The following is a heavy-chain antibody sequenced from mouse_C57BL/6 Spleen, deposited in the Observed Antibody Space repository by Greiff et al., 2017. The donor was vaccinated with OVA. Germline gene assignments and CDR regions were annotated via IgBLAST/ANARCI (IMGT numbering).Heavy chain of an antibody. CDR1: GYAFTNYL. J-gene: IGHJ4*01. Sequence: QVQLQQSGAELVRPGTSVKVSCKASGYAFTNYLIEWVKQRPGQGLEWIGVINPGSGGTNYNEKFKGKATLTADKSSSTAYMQLSSLTSEDSAVYFGARFDGYSYYYAMDYWGQGTSVTVSS. D-gene: IGHD2-3*01. CDR3: ARFDGYSYYYAMDY. V-gene: IGHV1-54*01. CDR2: INPGSGGT.